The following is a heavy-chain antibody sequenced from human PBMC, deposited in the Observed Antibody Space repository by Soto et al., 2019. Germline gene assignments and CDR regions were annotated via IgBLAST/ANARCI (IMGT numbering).Heavy chain of an antibody. V-gene: IGHV4-4*07. Sequence: WETLSLTCTVSGGSISRYYWSWIRQPAGKGLEWIGRIYTSGSTNYNPSLKSRVTMSVDTSKNQFSLKLSSVTAADTAVYYCARVRALLFGELKGRDWFDPWGQGTLVTVSS. CDR3: ARVRALLFGELKGRDWFDP. CDR1: GGSISRYY. D-gene: IGHD3-10*02. CDR2: IYTSGST. J-gene: IGHJ5*02.